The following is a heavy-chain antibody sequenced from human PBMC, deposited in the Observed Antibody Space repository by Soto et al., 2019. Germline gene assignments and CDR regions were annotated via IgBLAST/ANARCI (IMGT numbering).Heavy chain of an antibody. D-gene: IGHD3-10*01. CDR1: GGSISSSSYY. V-gene: IGHV4-39*01. J-gene: IGHJ4*02. CDR2: FYYSGNT. Sequence: QLQLQESGPGVVKSSETLSLTCTVSGGSISSSSYYWGWIRQPPGKGLEWIGSFYYSGNTYYYTSLKSRVTISGDTSENRIALKLNSVAAADTAVYYCARQVVDGAVTGSGRCDYWGPGTLVTGSS. CDR3: ARQVVDGAVTGSGRCDY.